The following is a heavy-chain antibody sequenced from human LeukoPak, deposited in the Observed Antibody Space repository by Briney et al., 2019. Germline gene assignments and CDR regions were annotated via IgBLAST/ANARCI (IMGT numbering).Heavy chain of an antibody. J-gene: IGHJ6*04. V-gene: IGHV5-10-1*01. CDR1: GSRFTSYW. CDR2: IDPSDSYT. CDR3: ARHTRMPNGGMDV. Sequence: GESLKISCQGSGSRFTSYWISWVRQLPGKGLEWMGRIDPSDSYTNYSPSFQGHVTISADKSISTAYLQWSSLKASDTAMYYCARHTRMPNGGMDVWGKGTTVTVSS. D-gene: IGHD1-14*01.